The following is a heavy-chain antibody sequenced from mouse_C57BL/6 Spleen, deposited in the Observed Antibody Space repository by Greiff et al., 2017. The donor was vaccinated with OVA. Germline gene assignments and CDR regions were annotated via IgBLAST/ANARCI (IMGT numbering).Heavy chain of an antibody. Sequence: QVQLQQPGAELVRPGTSVKLSCKASGYTFTSYWMHWVKQRPGQGLEWIGVIDPSDSYTNYNQKFKGKATFTVDTSSSTAYMQLSSLTSEDSAVYYCARWDYGSSYAWFAYWGQGTLVTVAA. J-gene: IGHJ3*01. CDR1: GYTFTSYW. CDR2: IDPSDSYT. D-gene: IGHD1-1*01. V-gene: IGHV1-59*01. CDR3: ARWDYGSSYAWFAY.